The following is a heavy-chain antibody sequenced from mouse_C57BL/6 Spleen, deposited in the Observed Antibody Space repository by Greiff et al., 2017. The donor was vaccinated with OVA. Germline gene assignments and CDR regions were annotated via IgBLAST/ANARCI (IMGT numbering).Heavy chain of an antibody. CDR3: ASGHSNDYYYAMDY. V-gene: IGHV1-59*01. D-gene: IGHD2-12*01. CDR2: IDPSDSYT. Sequence: QVQLQQPGAELVRPGTSVKLSCKASGYTFTSYLMHWVKQRPGQGLEWIGVIDPSDSYTNYNQKFKGKATLTVDTSSSTAYMQLSSLTSEDSAVYYCASGHSNDYYYAMDYWGQGTSVTVSS. J-gene: IGHJ4*01. CDR1: GYTFTSYL.